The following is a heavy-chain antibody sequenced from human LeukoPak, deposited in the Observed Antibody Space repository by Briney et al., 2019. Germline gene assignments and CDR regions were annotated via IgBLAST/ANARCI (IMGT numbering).Heavy chain of an antibody. CDR1: GGSISSSSYY. J-gene: IGHJ3*02. CDR2: IYYSGST. CDR3: ARVKYSSGWYDAFDI. Sequence: SETLSLTCTVSGGSISSSSYYWGWIRQPPGKGLEWIGSIYYSGSTYYNPSLKSRVTISVDTSKNQFSLKLSSVTAADTAVYYCARVKYSSGWYDAFDIWGQGTMVTVSS. V-gene: IGHV4-39*07. D-gene: IGHD6-19*01.